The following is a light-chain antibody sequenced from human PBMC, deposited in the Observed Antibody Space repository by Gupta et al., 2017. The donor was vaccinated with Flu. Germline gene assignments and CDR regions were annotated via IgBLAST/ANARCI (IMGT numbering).Light chain of an antibody. Sequence: QSVLTQPPSASGTPGQRVIISCTGTPSNIGSNYVFWYQQVPGAAPRLLIYRIFQRPSGVPDRFSGSKSATSASLAIGGLRSEDEGDYYCATWDDTLSAWVFGEGTKVTVL. CDR3: ATWDDTLSAWV. V-gene: IGLV1-47*01. J-gene: IGLJ3*02. CDR1: PSNIGSNY. CDR2: RIF.